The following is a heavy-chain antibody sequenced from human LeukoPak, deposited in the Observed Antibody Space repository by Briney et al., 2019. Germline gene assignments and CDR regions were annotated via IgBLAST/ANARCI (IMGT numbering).Heavy chain of an antibody. Sequence: GASVKVSCKASGYTFTGYYMHWVRQAPGQGLEWMGRINPNSGGTNYAQKFQGRVTMTRDTSTSTAYMELSRLRSDDTAVYYCARDPGDNWNGMDYWGQGTLVTVSS. CDR1: GYTFTGYY. CDR2: INPNSGGT. CDR3: ARDPGDNWNGMDY. J-gene: IGHJ4*02. D-gene: IGHD1-1*01. V-gene: IGHV1-2*06.